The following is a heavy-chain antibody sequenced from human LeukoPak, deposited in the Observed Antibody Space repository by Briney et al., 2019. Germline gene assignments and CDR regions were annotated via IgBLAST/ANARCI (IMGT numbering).Heavy chain of an antibody. D-gene: IGHD3-10*01. Sequence: GASVKVSCKVSGYTLTELSTHWVRQAPGKGLEWMGGFDPEDGETIYAQKFQGRVTMTEDTSTDTAYMELSSLRSEDTAVYCCATRRSGSYYKGAFDIWGQGTMVTVSS. J-gene: IGHJ3*02. V-gene: IGHV1-24*01. CDR1: GYTLTELS. CDR3: ATRRSGSYYKGAFDI. CDR2: FDPEDGET.